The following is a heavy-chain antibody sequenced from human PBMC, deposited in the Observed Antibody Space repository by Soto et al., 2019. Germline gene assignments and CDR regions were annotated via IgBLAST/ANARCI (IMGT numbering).Heavy chain of an antibody. CDR2: ISSSSSYI. CDR1: GFTFSSYS. CDR3: ARDSCSGGSCHDAFDI. D-gene: IGHD2-15*01. J-gene: IGHJ3*02. Sequence: GGSLRLSCAASGFTFSSYSMNWVRQAPGKGLEWVSSISSSSSYIYYADSVKGRFTISRDNAKNALYLQMSSLRAEDAAVYYCARDSCSGGSCHDAFDIWGQGTMVTVSS. V-gene: IGHV3-21*01.